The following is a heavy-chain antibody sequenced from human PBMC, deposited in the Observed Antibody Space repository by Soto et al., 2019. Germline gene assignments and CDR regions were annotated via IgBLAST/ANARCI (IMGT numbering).Heavy chain of an antibody. CDR1: GFTFSRYT. CDR2: ISDDGNNK. CDR3: ARDDEGGSDCDLGY. V-gene: IGHV3-30-3*01. D-gene: IGHD3-10*01. Sequence: QVQLVESGGGVVQPGRSLRLSCAASGFTFSRYTMHWVRQAPGKGLEWMAFISDDGNNKYYADSVKGQFTISRDNSKNTLYVQMNSLRTEDTAVYYCARDDEGGSDCDLGYWGQGTLVTVSS. J-gene: IGHJ4*02.